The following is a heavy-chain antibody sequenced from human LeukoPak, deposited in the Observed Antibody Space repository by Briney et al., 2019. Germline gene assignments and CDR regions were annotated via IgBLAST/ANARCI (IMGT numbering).Heavy chain of an antibody. CDR3: AKDRTVGASYWYFDL. D-gene: IGHD1-26*01. CDR1: GFTFDDYG. CDR2: IKQDGGQI. Sequence: PGGSLRLSCAASGFTFDDYGMSWVRQAPGKGLEWVANIKQDGGQIYYLESVKGRFTVSRDNAKNSLYLQMNSLRAEDTAVYYCAKDRTVGASYWYFDLWGRGTLVTVSS. V-gene: IGHV3-7*01. J-gene: IGHJ2*01.